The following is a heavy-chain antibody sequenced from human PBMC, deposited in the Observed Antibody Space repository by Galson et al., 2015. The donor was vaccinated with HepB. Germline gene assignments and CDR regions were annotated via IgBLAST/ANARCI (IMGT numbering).Heavy chain of an antibody. Sequence: SLRLSCAASGFTFSSYSMNWVRQAPGKGLEWVSSISSSSSYIYYADSVKGRFTISRDNAKNSLYLQMNSLRAEDTAVYYCARDQGWGNNWFDPWGQGTLVTVSS. J-gene: IGHJ5*02. CDR3: ARDQGWGNNWFDP. V-gene: IGHV3-21*01. D-gene: IGHD7-27*01. CDR1: GFTFSSYS. CDR2: ISSSSSYI.